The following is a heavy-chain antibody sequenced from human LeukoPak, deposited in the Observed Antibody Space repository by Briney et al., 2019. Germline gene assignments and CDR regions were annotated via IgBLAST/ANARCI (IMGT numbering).Heavy chain of an antibody. J-gene: IGHJ4*02. V-gene: IGHV3-74*01. CDR3: ARDRSYYGYFDS. CDR2: INSDGSST. Sequence: GGSLRLSCAGSGFNFDSSWMHWVRQGPGVGLVWVSRINSDGSSTTYADSVKGRFTISRDNAKNTLYLQMNSLRAEDTAVYYCARDRSYYGYFDSWGQGTLVTVSS. CDR1: GFNFDSSW. D-gene: IGHD1-26*01.